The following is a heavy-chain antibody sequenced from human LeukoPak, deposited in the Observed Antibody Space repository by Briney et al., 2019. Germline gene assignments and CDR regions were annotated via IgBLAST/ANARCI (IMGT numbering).Heavy chain of an antibody. CDR2: ISGSGGST. CDR1: GFTFSSYA. Sequence: GGSLRLSCAASGFTFSSYAMSWVRQAPGKGLEWVSAISGSGGSTYYADSVKGRFTISRDNSKNTLYLQMNSLRAEDTAVYYCATIYCSSTSCYHIALGYWGQGTLVTVSS. D-gene: IGHD2-2*01. J-gene: IGHJ4*02. CDR3: ATIYCSSTSCYHIALGY. V-gene: IGHV3-23*01.